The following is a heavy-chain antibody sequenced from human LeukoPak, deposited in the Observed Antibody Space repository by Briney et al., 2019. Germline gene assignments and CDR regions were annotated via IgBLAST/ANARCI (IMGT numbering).Heavy chain of an antibody. CDR3: GRHQTMYYGMDV. J-gene: IGHJ6*02. D-gene: IGHD4/OR15-4a*01. CDR1: GGAISSSSYY. Sequence: SETLSLTCTVSGGAISSSSYYWGWIRQPPGKGLEWIGSIFYSGSTYYNPSLKSRVTISVDTSKNQFSLKLSSVTAADTAVYYCGRHQTMYYGMDVWGQGTTVTVSS. V-gene: IGHV4-39*01. CDR2: IFYSGST.